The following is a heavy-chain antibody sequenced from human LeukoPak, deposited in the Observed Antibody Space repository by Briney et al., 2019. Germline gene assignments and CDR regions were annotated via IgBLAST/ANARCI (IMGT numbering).Heavy chain of an antibody. D-gene: IGHD6-13*01. V-gene: IGHV3-64*01. CDR2: ITRNGGST. Sequence: GGSLRLSCAASGFTFSNYAMHWVRQAPGKGLEYVSDITRNGGSTYYANSVKGRFTISRDNSKNTLYLQMGSLRAEDMAVYYCARLAAAGALGIDPWGQGTLVTVSS. J-gene: IGHJ5*02. CDR3: ARLAAAGALGIDP. CDR1: GFTFSNYA.